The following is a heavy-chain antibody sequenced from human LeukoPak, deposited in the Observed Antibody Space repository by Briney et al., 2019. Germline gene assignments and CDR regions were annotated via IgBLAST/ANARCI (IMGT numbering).Heavy chain of an antibody. V-gene: IGHV2-5*02. J-gene: IGHJ4*02. Sequence: SGPTLVNPTQTLTLTCSFSGFSLRTSGVGVGWIRQTPGKALKWLVLIYWDDDKRYSPSLKSRHTITKDTSKNQVVLSMTNMDLVDTATYYCAHWDGGNFDYWGQGTLVTVS. CDR2: IYWDDDK. CDR1: GFSLRTSGVG. CDR3: AHWDGGNFDY. D-gene: IGHD1-26*01.